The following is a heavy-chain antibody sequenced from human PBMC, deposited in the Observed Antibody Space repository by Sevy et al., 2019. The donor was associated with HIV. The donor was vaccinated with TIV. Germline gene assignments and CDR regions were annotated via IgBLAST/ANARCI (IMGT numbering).Heavy chain of an antibody. D-gene: IGHD3-10*01. CDR1: GFTCSSYA. CDR2: ISGSGGST. Sequence: GGSLRLSCAASGFTCSSYAMSWVRQAPGKGLEWVSAISGSGGSTYYADSVKGRFTISRDNSKNTLYLQMNSLRAEDTAVYYCAKGLGGPYYYYYMDVWGKGTTVTVSS. CDR3: AKGLGGPYYYYYMDV. J-gene: IGHJ6*03. V-gene: IGHV3-23*01.